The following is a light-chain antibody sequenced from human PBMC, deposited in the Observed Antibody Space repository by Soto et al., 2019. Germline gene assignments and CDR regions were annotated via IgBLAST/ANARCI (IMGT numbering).Light chain of an antibody. V-gene: IGKV3-20*01. Sequence: EIVLTQSPGTLSLSPGERATLSCRASQSIPSMYLAWYQQRPGQAPRLLIFAASSRATGIPDRFSGSGSGTDFTLTISRLEPEDFAVYYCQHWGNSLWTFGQGTKVEIK. J-gene: IGKJ1*01. CDR2: AAS. CDR3: QHWGNSLWT. CDR1: QSIPSMY.